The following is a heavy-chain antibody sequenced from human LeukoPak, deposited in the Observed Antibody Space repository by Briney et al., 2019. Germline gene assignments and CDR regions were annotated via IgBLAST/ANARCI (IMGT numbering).Heavy chain of an antibody. CDR2: IPYDGSNK. CDR3: AKNGDRGAYCSGGTCYPAYYYYMDV. J-gene: IGHJ6*03. Sequence: PGGSLRLSCAASGFTFSSYAMHWVRQAPGKGLEWVALIPYDGSNKYYADSVKGRFTVSRDNSKNTLYLQMNSLRAEDTAIYYCAKNGDRGAYCSGGTCYPAYYYYMDVWGKGTTVTTSS. V-gene: IGHV3-30*04. D-gene: IGHD2-15*01. CDR1: GFTFSSYA.